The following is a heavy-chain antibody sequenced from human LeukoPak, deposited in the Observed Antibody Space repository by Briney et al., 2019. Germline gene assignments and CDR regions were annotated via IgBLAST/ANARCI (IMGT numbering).Heavy chain of an antibody. V-gene: IGHV3-43*02. D-gene: IGHD5-12*01. CDR1: GFTFSSYS. CDR3: AKDQYSILDY. Sequence: PGGSLRLSCAASGFTFSSYSMNWVRQAPGKGLEWVSLISGDGGSTYYADSVKGRFTISRDKSKNSLYLQMNSLRTEDTAFYYCAKDQYSILDYWGQGTLVTVSS. CDR2: ISGDGGST. J-gene: IGHJ4*02.